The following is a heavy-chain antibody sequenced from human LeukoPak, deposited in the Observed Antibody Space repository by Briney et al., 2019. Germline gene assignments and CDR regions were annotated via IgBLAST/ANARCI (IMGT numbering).Heavy chain of an antibody. D-gene: IGHD3-22*01. Sequence: GGSLRLSCAASGFTFSDYYMSWIRQAPGKGLEWVSYISSSGSTIYYADSVKGRFTISRGNAKNSLYLQMNSLRAEDTAVYYCARVPYDSSGYPRSEGMDVWGQGTTVTVSS. CDR1: GFTFSDYY. V-gene: IGHV3-11*01. J-gene: IGHJ6*02. CDR3: ARVPYDSSGYPRSEGMDV. CDR2: ISSSGSTI.